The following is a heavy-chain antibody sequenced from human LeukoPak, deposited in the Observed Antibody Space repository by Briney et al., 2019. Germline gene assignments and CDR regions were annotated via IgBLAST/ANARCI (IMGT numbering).Heavy chain of an antibody. CDR3: ARHYGPWHYDV. V-gene: IGHV4-34*01. J-gene: IGHJ4*02. Sequence: PSETLSLTCAVYGGSFSGYYWSWIRQPPGKGLEWIGEINHSGSTNYNPSLKSRVTISVDTSKNQFSLKLSSVTAADTAVYYCARHYGPWHYDVWGQGTLVIVSS. D-gene: IGHD3-10*02. CDR1: GGSFSGYY. CDR2: INHSGST.